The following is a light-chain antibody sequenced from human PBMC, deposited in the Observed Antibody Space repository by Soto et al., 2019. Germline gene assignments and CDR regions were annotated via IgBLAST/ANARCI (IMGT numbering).Light chain of an antibody. V-gene: IGKV1-33*01. CDR3: QQYDNLPLMYT. CDR1: QDISNY. J-gene: IGKJ2*01. CDR2: DAS. Sequence: DIQMTQSPSSLSASVGDRVIITCQGSQDISNYLNWYQRKSGKAPKLLIYDASNLETGVPSRFSGSGSGTDFTFTISSLQPEDIATYYCQQYDNLPLMYTFGQGTKLEIK.